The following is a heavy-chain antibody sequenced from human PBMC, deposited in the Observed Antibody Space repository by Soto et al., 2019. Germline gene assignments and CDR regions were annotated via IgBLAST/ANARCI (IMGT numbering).Heavy chain of an antibody. Sequence: QVQLVESGGGVVQPGRSLRLSCATSGFTFSNYGMHWVRQAPGKGREWVAVIWYDGSDKYYADSVKGRFTISKDNSKNTLYLQMNSLRAEDTAVYYCARDIGVNWNYLLDYWGQGTLVTVSS. V-gene: IGHV3-33*01. CDR2: IWYDGSDK. J-gene: IGHJ4*02. D-gene: IGHD1-7*01. CDR1: GFTFSNYG. CDR3: ARDIGVNWNYLLDY.